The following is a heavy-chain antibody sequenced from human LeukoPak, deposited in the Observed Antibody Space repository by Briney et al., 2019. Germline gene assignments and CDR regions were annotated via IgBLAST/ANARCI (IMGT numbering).Heavy chain of an antibody. CDR3: ARLAPGGFGYSSSWYARYYYGMDV. CDR1: GYSFTSYW. CDR2: IYPGDSDT. D-gene: IGHD6-13*01. V-gene: IGHV5-51*01. Sequence: GESLKISCKGSGYSFTSYWIGWVRQMPGKGLEWMGIIYPGDSDTRYSPSFQGQVTISADKSISTAYLQWSSLKASDTAMYYCARLAPGGFGYSSSWYARYYYGMDVWGQGTTVTVSS. J-gene: IGHJ6*02.